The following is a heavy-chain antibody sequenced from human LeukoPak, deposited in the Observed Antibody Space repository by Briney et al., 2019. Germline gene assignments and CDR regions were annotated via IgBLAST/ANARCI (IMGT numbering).Heavy chain of an antibody. CDR1: GDSISRSTYS. V-gene: IGHV4-39*07. CDR3: ARDQGRWLVRTFDY. CDR2: LFYGGST. D-gene: IGHD6-19*01. Sequence: SETLSLTCTVSGDSISRSTYSWVWIRQPPGKGLEWIGTLFYGGSTHSNPSLKSRISISVDTSKNQFSLKLSSVTAADTAVYYCARDQGRWLVRTFDYWGQGTLVTVSS. J-gene: IGHJ4*02.